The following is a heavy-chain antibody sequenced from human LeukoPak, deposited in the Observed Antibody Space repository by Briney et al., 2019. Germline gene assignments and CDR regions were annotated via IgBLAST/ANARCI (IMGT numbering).Heavy chain of an antibody. CDR2: IYYSGST. V-gene: IGHV4-59*12. CDR3: ARALIAAAGPRDYYYMDV. CDR1: GGSISSYY. Sequence: SEILSLTCTVSGGSISSYYWSWIRQPPGKGLEWIGYIYYSGSTNYNPSLKSRVTMSVDTSKNQFSLKLSSVTAADTAVYYCARALIAAAGPRDYYYMDVWGKGTTVTVSS. J-gene: IGHJ6*03. D-gene: IGHD6-13*01.